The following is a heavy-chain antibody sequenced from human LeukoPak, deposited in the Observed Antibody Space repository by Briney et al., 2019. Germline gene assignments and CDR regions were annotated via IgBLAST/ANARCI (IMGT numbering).Heavy chain of an antibody. D-gene: IGHD3-3*01. CDR1: GFTFSTYS. CDR2: ISSDSSSI. Sequence: PGGSLRLSCAASGFTFSTYSMNWVRQAPGKGLEWISYISSDSSSIYYADSVKGRFTISRDNARNSLYLQMNSLRAEDTAVFYCARSGRWSGYSVGYYYYYIDVWGEGTTVTVSS. V-gene: IGHV3-48*01. CDR3: ARSGRWSGYSVGYYYYYIDV. J-gene: IGHJ6*03.